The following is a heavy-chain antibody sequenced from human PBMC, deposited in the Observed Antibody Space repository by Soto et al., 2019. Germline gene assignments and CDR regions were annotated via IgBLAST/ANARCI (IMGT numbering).Heavy chain of an antibody. CDR1: GFTFSSYS. V-gene: IGHV3-21*01. CDR2: ISSSSSYI. CDR3: AREGPGATTGRHWYFDL. J-gene: IGHJ2*01. D-gene: IGHD3-10*01. Sequence: EVQLVESGGGLVKPGGSLRLSCAASGFTFSSYSMNWVRQAPGKGLEWVSSISSSSSYIYYADSVKGRFTISRDNAKNSLYLQMNSLRAEDTAVYYCAREGPGATTGRHWYFDLWGRGTLVTVSS.